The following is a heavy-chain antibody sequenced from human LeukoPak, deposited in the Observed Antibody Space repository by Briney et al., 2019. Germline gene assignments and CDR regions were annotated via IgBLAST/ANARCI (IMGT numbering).Heavy chain of an antibody. D-gene: IGHD6-19*01. CDR3: ARDQGIAVAGHAFDI. CDR2: IYYSGST. J-gene: IGHJ3*02. V-gene: IGHV4-39*07. Sequence: SETLSLTCTVSGGSISSSSYYWGWIRQPPGKGLEWTGSIYYSGSTYYNPSLKSRVTISVDTSKNQFSLKLSSVTAADTAVYYCARDQGIAVAGHAFDIWGQGTMVTVSS. CDR1: GGSISSSSYY.